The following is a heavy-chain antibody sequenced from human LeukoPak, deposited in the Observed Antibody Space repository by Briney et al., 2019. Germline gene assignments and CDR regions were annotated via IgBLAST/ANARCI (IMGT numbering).Heavy chain of an antibody. V-gene: IGHV4-59*01. J-gene: IGHJ6*03. Sequence: SETLSLTCTVSGGSISSYFWSWIRQPPGKGLEWIGYIYSSGGTNYNPSLNSRVTISVDTSKNQFSLKLSSVTAADTAVYYCARTHYYYYYMDVWGKGTTVTVSS. CDR3: ARTHYYYYYMDV. CDR1: GGSISSYF. CDR2: IYSSGGT.